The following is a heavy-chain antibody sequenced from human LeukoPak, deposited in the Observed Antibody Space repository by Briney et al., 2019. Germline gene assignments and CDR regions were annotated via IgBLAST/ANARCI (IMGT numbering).Heavy chain of an antibody. CDR2: ISSSGSTI. J-gene: IGHJ4*02. Sequence: GGSLRLSCAASGFTLSDYYMSWIRQAPGKGLEWVSYISSSGSTIYYADSVKGRFTISRDNAKNSLYLQMNSLRAEDTAVYYCARTYYYDSSGYFLWGQGTLVTVSS. CDR3: ARTYYYDSSGYFL. V-gene: IGHV3-11*04. D-gene: IGHD3-22*01. CDR1: GFTLSDYY.